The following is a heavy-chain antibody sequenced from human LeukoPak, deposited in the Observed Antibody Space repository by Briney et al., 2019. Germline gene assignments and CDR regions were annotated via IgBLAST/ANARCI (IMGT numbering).Heavy chain of an antibody. J-gene: IGHJ5*02. CDR3: ASSGYSRGWFDP. CDR2: IYYSGST. V-gene: IGHV4-39*07. Sequence: SETLSLTCTVSGGSISSSSYYWGWIRQPPGKGLEWIGSIYYSGSTYYNPSLKSRVTISVDTSKNQFSLKLSSVTAADTAVYYCASSGYSRGWFDPWGQGTLVTVSS. CDR1: GGSISSSSYY. D-gene: IGHD6-13*01.